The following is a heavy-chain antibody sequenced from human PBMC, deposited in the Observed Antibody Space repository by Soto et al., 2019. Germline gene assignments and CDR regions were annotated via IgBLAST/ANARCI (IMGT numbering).Heavy chain of an antibody. CDR3: ARHLGYCSSTSCYDFDY. J-gene: IGHJ4*02. Sequence: SETLSLTCTVSGGSISSYYWSWIRQPPGKGLEWIGYIYYSGSTNYNPSLKSRVIISVDTSKNQFSLKLSSVTAADTAVYYCARHLGYCSSTSCYDFDYWGQGTLVTVSS. CDR1: GGSISSYY. CDR2: IYYSGST. D-gene: IGHD2-2*01. V-gene: IGHV4-59*08.